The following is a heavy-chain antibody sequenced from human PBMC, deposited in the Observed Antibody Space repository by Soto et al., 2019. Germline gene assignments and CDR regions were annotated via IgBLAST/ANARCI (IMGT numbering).Heavy chain of an antibody. CDR1: GGSFSGYY. Sequence: SETLSLTCAVYGGSFSGYYWSWIRQPPGKGLEWIGEINHSGSTNYNPSLKSRVTISVDTSKNQFSLKLSSVTAADTAVYYCARGDITIFGVLVGWFDPWGQGTLVTVSS. CDR2: INHSGST. V-gene: IGHV4-34*01. CDR3: ARGDITIFGVLVGWFDP. J-gene: IGHJ5*02. D-gene: IGHD3-3*01.